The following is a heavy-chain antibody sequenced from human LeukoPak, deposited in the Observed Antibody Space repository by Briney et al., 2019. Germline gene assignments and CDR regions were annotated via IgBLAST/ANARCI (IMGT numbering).Heavy chain of an antibody. CDR3: AGEYYDILTGYYNDY. Sequence: SVKVSCKASGGTFSSYAISWVRQAPGQGLEWMGGIIPIFGTANYAQKFQGRVTITADESTSTAYMELRSLRSEDTAVYYCAGEYYDILTGYYNDYWGQGTLVTVSS. J-gene: IGHJ4*02. V-gene: IGHV1-69*13. D-gene: IGHD3-9*01. CDR1: GGTFSSYA. CDR2: IIPIFGTA.